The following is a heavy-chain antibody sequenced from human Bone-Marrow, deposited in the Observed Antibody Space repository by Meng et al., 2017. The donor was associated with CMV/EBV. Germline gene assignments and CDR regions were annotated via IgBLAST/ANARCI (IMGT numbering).Heavy chain of an antibody. CDR2: IYYSGST. Sequence: SETLSLTCTVSGGSISSYYWSWIRQPPGKGLEWIGSIYYSGSTYYNPSLKSRVTISVDTSKNQFSLKLSSVTAADTGVYYCARGGSGSRYYYDGMDVWGQGTTVTVSS. D-gene: IGHD3-10*01. J-gene: IGHJ6*02. CDR1: GGSISSYY. CDR3: ARGGSGSRYYYDGMDV. V-gene: IGHV4-59*01.